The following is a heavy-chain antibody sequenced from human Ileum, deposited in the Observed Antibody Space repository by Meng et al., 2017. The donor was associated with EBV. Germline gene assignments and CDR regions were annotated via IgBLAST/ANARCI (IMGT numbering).Heavy chain of an antibody. CDR3: ARVGQWLPIDY. CDR2: IYHSGST. J-gene: IGHJ4*02. CDR1: GGSISSSNW. Sequence: QVQLQESAPGLVKPAGTLSLTCAVSGGSISSSNWWSWVRQPPGKGLEWIGEIYHSGSTNYNPSLKSRVTMSVDKSKNQFSLNLSSVTAADTAVYYCARVGQWLPIDYWGQGTLVTVSS. D-gene: IGHD6-19*01. V-gene: IGHV4-4*02.